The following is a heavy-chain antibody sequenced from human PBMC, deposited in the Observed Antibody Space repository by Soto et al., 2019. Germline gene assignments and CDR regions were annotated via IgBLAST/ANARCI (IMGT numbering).Heavy chain of an antibody. Sequence: ASVKVSCKASGYTFTSFDINWVRQATGQGLEWMGWMNPNSGNTDYAQKFQGRVTMTRNTSISTAYMELSSLRSEDTAVYYCASSRYYGSGSYYALDYWGQGTLVTV. CDR3: ASSRYYGSGSYYALDY. D-gene: IGHD3-10*01. CDR1: GYTFTSFD. J-gene: IGHJ4*02. V-gene: IGHV1-8*01. CDR2: MNPNSGNT.